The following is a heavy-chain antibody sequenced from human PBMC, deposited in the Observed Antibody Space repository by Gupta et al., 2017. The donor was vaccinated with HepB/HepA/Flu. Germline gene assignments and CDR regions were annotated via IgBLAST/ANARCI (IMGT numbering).Heavy chain of an antibody. CDR2: INHSGST. D-gene: IGHD3-9*01. Sequence: QVQLQQWGAGLLKPSETLSLTCAVYGGSFSDYYWSCIRQPPGKGLGWIGEINHSGSTNYNPSLTSRVTISVYTSKNQSSLKLSSVTAADTAVYYCARRPRGILTGRYFDYWGQGTLVTVSS. CDR3: ARRPRGILTGRYFDY. V-gene: IGHV4-34*01. J-gene: IGHJ4*02. CDR1: GGSFSDYY.